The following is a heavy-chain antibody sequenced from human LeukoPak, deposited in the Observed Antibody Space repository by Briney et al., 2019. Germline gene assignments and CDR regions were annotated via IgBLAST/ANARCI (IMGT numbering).Heavy chain of an antibody. CDR1: GFTFSSYA. J-gene: IGHJ4*02. D-gene: IGHD3-16*01. V-gene: IGHV3-30-3*01. CDR3: ARDDHDYVWGSYYFDY. Sequence: GRSLRLSCAASGFTFSSYAMHWVRQAPGKGLEWVAVISYDGSNKYYADSVKGRFTISRDNSKNTLYLQMNSLRAEDTAVYYCARDDHDYVWGSYYFDYWGQGTLVTVSS. CDR2: ISYDGSNK.